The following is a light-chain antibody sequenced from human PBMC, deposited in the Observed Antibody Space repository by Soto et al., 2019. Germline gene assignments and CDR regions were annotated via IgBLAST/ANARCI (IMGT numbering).Light chain of an antibody. CDR1: SSNIGSNT. J-gene: IGLJ2*01. V-gene: IGLV1-44*01. Sequence: QSVLTQPPSASGTPGQRVTISCSGSSSNIGSNTVNWYQQLPGTAPKLLIYSNNQRPSGVPDRFSGSKSGTSASLAISGPQSGDGGDYYWAAGDDSLKGVDFGGGTRVTVL. CDR2: SNN. CDR3: AAGDDSLKGVD.